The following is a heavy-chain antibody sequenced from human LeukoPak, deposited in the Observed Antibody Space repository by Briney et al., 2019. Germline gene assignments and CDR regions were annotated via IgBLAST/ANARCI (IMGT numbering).Heavy chain of an antibody. CDR1: GGSISSSSYY. V-gene: IGHV4-39*07. CDR2: INHSGST. D-gene: IGHD2-8*01. CDR3: ARYCTNGVCYRDAFDI. J-gene: IGHJ3*02. Sequence: SETLSLTCTVSGGSISSSSYYWGWIRQPPGKGLEWIGEINHSGSTNYNPSLKRRVTISVDTSKNQFSLKLSSVTAADTAVYYCARYCTNGVCYRDAFDIWGQGTMVTVSS.